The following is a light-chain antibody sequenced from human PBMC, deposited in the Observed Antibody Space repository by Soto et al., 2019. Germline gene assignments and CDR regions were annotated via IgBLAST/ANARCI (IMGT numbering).Light chain of an antibody. Sequence: EIVMTQSPATLSVSQGERATLSCRASQSVSSNLAWYQQKPGQAPRLLIYGASTRATGIPARFSGSGSGTEFTLTISSLQSEDFAFYYCQQYNNWPSITFGQGTRLEIK. CDR3: QQYNNWPSIT. J-gene: IGKJ5*01. CDR1: QSVSSN. CDR2: GAS. V-gene: IGKV3-15*01.